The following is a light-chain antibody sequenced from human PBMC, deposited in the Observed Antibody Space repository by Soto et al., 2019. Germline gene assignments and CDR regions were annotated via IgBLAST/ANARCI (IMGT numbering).Light chain of an antibody. V-gene: IGLV2-14*03. Sequence: QSVLTQPASVSGSPGQSITISCTGTSSDVGGYNYVSWYQHHPGKAPKLVIYDVSNRPSGVSNRFSGSKSGNTASLTISGLQPEDEADYYCSSYTTSNTRQIVLGTGTRSPS. CDR3: SSYTTSNTRQIV. J-gene: IGLJ1*01. CDR1: SSDVGGYNY. CDR2: DVS.